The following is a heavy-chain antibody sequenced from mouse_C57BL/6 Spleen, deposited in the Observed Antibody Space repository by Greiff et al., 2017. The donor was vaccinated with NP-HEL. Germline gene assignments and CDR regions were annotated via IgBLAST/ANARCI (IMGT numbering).Heavy chain of an antibody. Sequence: VQLQPSGAELARPGASVKLSCKASGYTFTRYGISWVKQRTGQGLEWIGEIYPRSGNTYYNEKFKGKATLTADKSSSTAYMELRSLTSEDSAVYVGARPLTGTGWYFDVWGTGTTVTVSS. CDR2: IYPRSGNT. V-gene: IGHV1-81*01. J-gene: IGHJ1*03. D-gene: IGHD4-1*01. CDR1: GYTFTRYG. CDR3: ARPLTGTGWYFDV.